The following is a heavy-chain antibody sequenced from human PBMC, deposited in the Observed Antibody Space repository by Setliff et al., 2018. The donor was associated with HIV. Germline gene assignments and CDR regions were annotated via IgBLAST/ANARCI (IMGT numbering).Heavy chain of an antibody. Sequence: GGSLRLSCTGSGFTFSRYWMSWVRQAPGKGLEWVSAISASGYSTYYADSLKGRFTISRDNSKNTLYLQMNSLRAEDTAVYYCAKDYSSGWFDYWGQGTLVTVSS. V-gene: IGHV3-23*01. J-gene: IGHJ4*02. CDR1: GFTFSRYW. CDR3: AKDYSSGWFDY. D-gene: IGHD6-19*01. CDR2: ISASGYST.